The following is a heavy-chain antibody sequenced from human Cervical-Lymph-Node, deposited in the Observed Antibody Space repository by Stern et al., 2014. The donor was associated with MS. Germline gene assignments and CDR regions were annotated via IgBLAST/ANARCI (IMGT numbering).Heavy chain of an antibody. CDR3: AKDQAHLGVVVTARFDY. V-gene: IGHV3-30*18. D-gene: IGHD2-21*02. CDR1: GFTFSSYG. Sequence: QVQLVQSGGGVVQPGRSLRLSCAASGFTFSSYGMHWVRQAPGKGLEWVAVISYDGSNKYYADSVKGRFTISRDNSKNTLYLQMNSLRAEDTAVYYCAKDQAHLGVVVTARFDYWGQGTLVLVSS. CDR2: ISYDGSNK. J-gene: IGHJ4*02.